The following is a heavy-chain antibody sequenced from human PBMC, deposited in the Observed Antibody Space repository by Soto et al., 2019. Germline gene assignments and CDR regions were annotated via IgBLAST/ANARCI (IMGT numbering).Heavy chain of an antibody. V-gene: IGHV1-2*04. CDR1: GYTFTGYY. D-gene: IGHD3-10*01. Sequence: GASVKVSCKASGYTFTGYYMHWVRQAPGQGLEWMGWINPNSGGTNYAQKFQGWVTMTRDTSISTAYMELSRLKSDDTAVYYCAKDRTMRMVRGVISLDVWGKGTTVTVSS. CDR3: AKDRTMRMVRGVISLDV. CDR2: INPNSGGT. J-gene: IGHJ6*04.